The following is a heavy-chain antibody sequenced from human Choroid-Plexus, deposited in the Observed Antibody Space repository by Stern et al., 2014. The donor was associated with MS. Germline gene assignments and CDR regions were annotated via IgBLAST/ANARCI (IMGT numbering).Heavy chain of an antibody. D-gene: IGHD2-2*01. CDR2: IDRAGDP. CDR1: GGSFSGYY. J-gene: IGHJ6*02. Sequence: QVQLQPWGPGLLKPSETLSLTRAVYGGSFSGYYWSWIRPSPGQGLAWLGEIDRAGDPNYNPSHKSRITISVDRSKNHLSLNLSAVTAADTAIYYCVRERCINTRCYGGRFGYYYYGMDVWGQGTTVTVSS. CDR3: VRERCINTRCYGGRFGYYYYGMDV. V-gene: IGHV4-34*01.